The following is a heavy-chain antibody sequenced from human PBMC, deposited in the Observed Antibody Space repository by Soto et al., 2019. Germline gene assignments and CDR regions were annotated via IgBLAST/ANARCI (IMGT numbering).Heavy chain of an antibody. Sequence: QVQLVQSGAEVKPPGSSVKVSCKASGGTFSSYAISWVRQAPGQGIEWMGGIIPIFGTANYAQKFQGRVTITADKSTITAYMELSSLRSEDTAVYYCARDYYDSSGEPNWFAPWGQGTLVTVSS. D-gene: IGHD3-22*01. CDR1: GGTFSSYA. CDR3: ARDYYDSSGEPNWFAP. V-gene: IGHV1-69*06. CDR2: IIPIFGTA. J-gene: IGHJ5*02.